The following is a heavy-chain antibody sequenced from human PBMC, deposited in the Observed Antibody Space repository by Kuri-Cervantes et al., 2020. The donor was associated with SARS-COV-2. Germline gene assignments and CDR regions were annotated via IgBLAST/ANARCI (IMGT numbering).Heavy chain of an antibody. CDR2: NYYSGST. D-gene: IGHD6-13*01. V-gene: IGHV4-39*01. J-gene: IGHJ4*02. CDR1: GGSISSSSYY. CDR3: ARHCIYAAGTPFDS. Sequence: GSLRLSCTVSGGSISSSSYYWGWIRQPPGKGLEWIGSNYYSGSTYYNPSLKSRVTITVDTSKNQFYLKLRTVAAADTAVYYCARHCIYAAGTPFDSWGPGTLVTVSS.